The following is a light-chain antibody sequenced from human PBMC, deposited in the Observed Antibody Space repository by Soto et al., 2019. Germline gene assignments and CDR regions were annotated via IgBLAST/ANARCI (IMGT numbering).Light chain of an antibody. CDR3: CSHAGWNSFYV. J-gene: IGLJ1*01. V-gene: IGLV2-8*01. Sequence: QSALTQPPSASGSPGQSVTISCTGTSNDVGYYNHVSWYQQHPGKAPKLMIYDVNQRPSGVPDRFSGSKSGNTASLTVSGLQAEDEADYYCCSHAGWNSFYVFGTGTQLTVL. CDR2: DVN. CDR1: SNDVGYYNH.